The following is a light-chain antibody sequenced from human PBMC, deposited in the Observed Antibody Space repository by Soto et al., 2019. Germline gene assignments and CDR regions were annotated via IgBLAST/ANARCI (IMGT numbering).Light chain of an antibody. V-gene: IGLV2-14*01. Sequence: QSALPQPASVSGSPGQSITISCTGTSSDVGGSSYVSWYQQHPGKAPKLMIYDVSNRPSGVSNRFSGSKSGNTASLTISGLQAEDEADYYCSSYTSSSTLVFGVGTKLTVL. CDR3: SSYTSSSTLV. CDR1: SSDVGGSSY. CDR2: DVS. J-gene: IGLJ2*01.